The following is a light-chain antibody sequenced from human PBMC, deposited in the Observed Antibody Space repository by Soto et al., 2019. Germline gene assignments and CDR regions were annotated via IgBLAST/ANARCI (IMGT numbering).Light chain of an antibody. J-gene: IGKJ2*01. V-gene: IGKV3-15*01. Sequence: DIVMTQSPATLSVSPGERATLSCRASQSVSTNLAWYQQKPGQAPRLLIYGASTRATAIPARFSGSGSGTEFTLTISSLQSEDFAVYSCQQYNNWPLYTFGQGTKLEIK. CDR2: GAS. CDR3: QQYNNWPLYT. CDR1: QSVSTN.